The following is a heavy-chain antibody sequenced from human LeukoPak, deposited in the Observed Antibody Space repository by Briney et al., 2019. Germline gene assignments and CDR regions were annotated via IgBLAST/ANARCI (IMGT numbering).Heavy chain of an antibody. D-gene: IGHD6-25*01. CDR3: ARVPFERTFDY. CDR1: GFTFSSYG. V-gene: IGHV3-30*03. CDR2: ISYDGSNK. Sequence: GGSLRLSCAASGFTFSSYGMHWVRQAPGKGLEWVAVISYDGSNKYYADSVKGRFTISRDNSKNTLYLQMNSLRAEDTAVYYCARVPFERTFDYWGQGTLVTVSS. J-gene: IGHJ4*02.